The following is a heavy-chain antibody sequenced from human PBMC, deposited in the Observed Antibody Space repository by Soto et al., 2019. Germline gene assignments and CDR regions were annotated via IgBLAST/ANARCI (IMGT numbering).Heavy chain of an antibody. V-gene: IGHV3-23*01. CDR3: ARIQLWSDVVDY. CDR2: ISGSGGST. Sequence: GSLRLSCAASGFTFSSYAMSWVRQAPGKGLEWVSAISGSGGSTYYADSVKGRFTISRDNSKNTLYLQMNSLRAEDTAVYYCARIQLWSDVVDYWGQGTLVTVSS. CDR1: GFTFSSYA. D-gene: IGHD5-18*01. J-gene: IGHJ4*02.